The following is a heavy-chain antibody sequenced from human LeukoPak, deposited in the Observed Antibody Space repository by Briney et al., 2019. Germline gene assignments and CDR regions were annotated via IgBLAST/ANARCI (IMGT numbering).Heavy chain of an antibody. CDR3: ARIVVPAARRAPDY. CDR2: INHSGST. CDR1: GGSISSYY. J-gene: IGHJ4*02. V-gene: IGHV4-34*01. D-gene: IGHD2-2*01. Sequence: SETLSLTCTVSGGSISSYYWSWIRQPPGKGLEWIGEINHSGSTNYNPSLKSRVTISVDTSKNQFSLKLSSVTAADTAVYYCARIVVPAARRAPDYWGQGTLVTVSS.